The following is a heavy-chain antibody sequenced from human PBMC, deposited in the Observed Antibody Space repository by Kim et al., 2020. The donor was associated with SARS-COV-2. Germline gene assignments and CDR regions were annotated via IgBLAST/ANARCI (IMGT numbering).Heavy chain of an antibody. V-gene: IGHV1-69*13. CDR2: IIPIFGTA. D-gene: IGHD3-9*01. Sequence: SVKVSCKASGGTFSSYAISWVRQAPGQGLEWMGGIIPIFGTANYAQKFQGRVTITADESTSTAYMELSSLRSEDTAVYYCASRRTRNYDILTGYPKEYYFDYWGQGTLVTVSS. CDR1: GGTFSSYA. J-gene: IGHJ4*02. CDR3: ASRRTRNYDILTGYPKEYYFDY.